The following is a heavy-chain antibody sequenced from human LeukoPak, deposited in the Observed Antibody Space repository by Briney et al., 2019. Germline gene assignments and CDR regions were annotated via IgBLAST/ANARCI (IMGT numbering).Heavy chain of an antibody. CDR1: GFTFSSYS. CDR3: ARDLTIFGVVLI. V-gene: IGHV3-48*01. CDR2: ISSSSSTI. J-gene: IGHJ3*02. D-gene: IGHD3-3*01. Sequence: GGSLRLSCAASGFTFSSYSMNWVRQAPGKGLEWVSYISSSSSTIYYADSVKGRFTISRDNAKNSLCLQMNSLRAEDTAVYYCARDLTIFGVVLIWGQGTMVTVSS.